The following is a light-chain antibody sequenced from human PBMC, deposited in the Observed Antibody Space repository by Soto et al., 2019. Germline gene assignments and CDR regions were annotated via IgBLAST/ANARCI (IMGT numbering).Light chain of an antibody. V-gene: IGKV3-11*01. CDR1: QSVRRY. CDR3: QQRSDWPST. Sequence: EIVLTQSPATLSLSPGERATLSCRASQSVRRYLAWYQQKPGKAPRLLIYDASNRAPGIPARFSGSGSGTDFTLTISSLEPEDFAVYYCQQRSDWPSTFGGGTKLQIK. J-gene: IGKJ4*01. CDR2: DAS.